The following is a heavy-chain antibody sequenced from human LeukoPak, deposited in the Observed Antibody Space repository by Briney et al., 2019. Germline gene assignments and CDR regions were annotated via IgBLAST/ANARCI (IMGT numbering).Heavy chain of an antibody. V-gene: IGHV3-23*01. D-gene: IGHD3-22*01. CDR2: ITGSGGYT. CDR3: AKQSLYDSSGHFHY. J-gene: IGHJ4*02. CDR1: GFTLSSYA. Sequence: GGSLRLSCAASGFTLSSYAMIWVRQAPGKGLAWVSTITGSGGYTYSADSVKGRFTISRDNSKNTLFLRMNSLRAEDTAVYFCAKQSLYDSSGHFHYWGQGTMVNVSS.